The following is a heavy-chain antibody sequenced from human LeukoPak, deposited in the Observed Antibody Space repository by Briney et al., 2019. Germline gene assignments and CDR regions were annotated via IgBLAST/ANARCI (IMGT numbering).Heavy chain of an antibody. J-gene: IGHJ4*02. D-gene: IGHD3-3*01. CDR2: ISAHSRYI. Sequence: PGGSLRLSCAASGFSFSDFGMNWVRQAPGKGLEWVSSISAHSRYIYYADSAKGRFTISRDNAQTSLYLQMNSLRAEDSAVYYCARQYYDFWSGFYTADYYFDYWGRGTLVTVSS. CDR1: GFSFSDFG. CDR3: ARQYYDFWSGFYTADYYFDY. V-gene: IGHV3-21*01.